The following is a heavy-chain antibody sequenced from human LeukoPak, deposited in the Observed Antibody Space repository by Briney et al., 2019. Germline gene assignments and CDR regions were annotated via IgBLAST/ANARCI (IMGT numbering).Heavy chain of an antibody. V-gene: IGHV1-2*02. Sequence: ASVKVSCKASGYSFTGYYMHWVRQAPGQGLEWMGWINPNSGDTRYAQKFQSGVTMTRDTSTSTAYMEVSRLRSDDTAVYYCARADVQWSREAGGDCWGQGTLVTVSS. CDR3: ARADVQWSREAGGDC. D-gene: IGHD2-15*01. CDR2: INPNSGDT. CDR1: GYSFTGYY. J-gene: IGHJ4*02.